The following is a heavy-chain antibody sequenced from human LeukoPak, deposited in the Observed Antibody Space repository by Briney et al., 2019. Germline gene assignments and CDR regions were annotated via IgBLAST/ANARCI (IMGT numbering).Heavy chain of an antibody. CDR3: ARFGGSSWYYFDY. Sequence: ASVKVSCKASGYTFTGYYMHWVRQAPGQGLEWMGWINPNSGGTNYAQKFQGRVTMTRDTSISTAYMELSSLRSEDTAVYYCARFGGSSWYYFDYWGQGTLVTVSS. CDR2: INPNSGGT. D-gene: IGHD6-13*01. CDR1: GYTFTGYY. J-gene: IGHJ4*02. V-gene: IGHV1-2*02.